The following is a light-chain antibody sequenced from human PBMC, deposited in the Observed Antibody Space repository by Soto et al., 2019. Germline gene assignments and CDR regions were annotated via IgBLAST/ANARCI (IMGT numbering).Light chain of an antibody. CDR3: QQSYIMPWT. Sequence: DIQMTQSPSSLSAFVGDRVTITCRASQSISSYLNWYQQKPGKAPKVLIYVASSLQSGVPSRFSGSGSGTDFTLTISSLQPEDIATYYCQQSYIMPWTFGQGTKVEIK. CDR2: VAS. CDR1: QSISSY. V-gene: IGKV1-39*01. J-gene: IGKJ1*01.